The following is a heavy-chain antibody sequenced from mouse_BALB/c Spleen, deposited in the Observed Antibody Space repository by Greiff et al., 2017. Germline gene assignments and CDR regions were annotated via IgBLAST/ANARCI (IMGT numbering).Heavy chain of an antibody. CDR2: IYPGSGST. Sequence: QVQLKESGPELVKPGASVKMSCKASGYTFTDYVISWVKQRTGQGLEWIGEIYPGSGSTYYNEKFKGKATLTADKSSNTAYMQLSSLTSEDSAVYFCARGDYHGSREREYYAMDYWGQGTSVTVSS. V-gene: IGHV1-77*01. CDR1: GYTFTDYV. J-gene: IGHJ4*01. D-gene: IGHD1-1*01. CDR3: ARGDYHGSREREYYAMDY.